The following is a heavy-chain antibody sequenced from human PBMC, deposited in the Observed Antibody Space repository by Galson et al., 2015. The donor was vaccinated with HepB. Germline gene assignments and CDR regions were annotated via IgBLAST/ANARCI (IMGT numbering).Heavy chain of an antibody. D-gene: IGHD3-10*01. CDR1: GGTFSSYA. J-gene: IGHJ5*02. Sequence: SVKVSCKASGGTFSSYAISWVRQAPGQGLEWMGGIIPIFGTANYAQKFQGRVTITADESTSTAYMELSSLRSEDTAVYYCATPVGGSGSYYNEVWFDPRGQGTLVTVSS. CDR2: IIPIFGTA. CDR3: ATPVGGSGSYYNEVWFDP. V-gene: IGHV1-69*13.